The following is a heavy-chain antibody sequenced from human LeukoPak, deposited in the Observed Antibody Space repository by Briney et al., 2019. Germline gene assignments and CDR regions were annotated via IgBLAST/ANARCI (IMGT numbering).Heavy chain of an antibody. CDR2: IYPGDSDV. CDR3: ARRADFGDHSPFDY. V-gene: IGHV5-51*01. J-gene: IGHJ4*02. CDR1: GYTFTNYQ. D-gene: IGHD4-17*01. Sequence: GESLKIPCKGSGYTFTNYQIGWVRQMPGKGLEWMGIIYPGDSDVRYSPSFQGQVTISADRSISTAYLQWSSLKASDTAMYYCARRADFGDHSPFDYWGQGTLVIVSS.